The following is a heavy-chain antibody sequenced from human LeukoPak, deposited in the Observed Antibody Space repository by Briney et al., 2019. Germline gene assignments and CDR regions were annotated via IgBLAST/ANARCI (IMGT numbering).Heavy chain of an antibody. CDR2: IWYDGSNK. CDR3: ARTGWDPGYCSSTSCFWGMSWFDP. V-gene: IGHV3-33*01. CDR1: GFTFSSYG. D-gene: IGHD2-2*01. J-gene: IGHJ5*02. Sequence: GGSLRLSCAAFGFTFSSYGMHWVRQAPGKGLEWVAVIWYDGSNKYYADSVKGRFTISRDNSKNTLYLQMNSLRAEDTAVYYCARTGWDPGYCSSTSCFWGMSWFDPWGQGTLVTVSS.